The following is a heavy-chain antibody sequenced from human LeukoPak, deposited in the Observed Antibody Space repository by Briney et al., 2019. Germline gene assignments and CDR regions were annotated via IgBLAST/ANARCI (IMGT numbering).Heavy chain of an antibody. D-gene: IGHD5-12*01. J-gene: IGHJ4*02. CDR3: ARDIGDSGYDYGY. CDR1: GGSISSSNW. V-gene: IGHV4-4*02. CDR2: IYHSGTT. Sequence: SETLSLTCAVSGGSISSSNWWNWVRQPPGKGLEWIGEIYHSGTTNYNPSLKSRVTISVDTSKNQFSLKLSSVTAADTAVYYCARDIGDSGYDYGYWGQGTLVTVSS.